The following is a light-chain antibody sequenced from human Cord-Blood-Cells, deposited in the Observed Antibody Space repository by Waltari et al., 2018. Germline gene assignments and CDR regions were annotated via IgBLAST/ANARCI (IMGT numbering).Light chain of an antibody. CDR3: QQRSNWPLT. Sequence: EIVLTQSPATLSLSPGERATLSCRASQSVSSYLAWYQQKPGQAPRLLIYDASNRATGTPARFSGSVSETDFTLTSSSLEPEDFAGYYCQQRSNWPLTFGGGTKVEIK. V-gene: IGKV3-11*01. CDR2: DAS. CDR1: QSVSSY. J-gene: IGKJ4*01.